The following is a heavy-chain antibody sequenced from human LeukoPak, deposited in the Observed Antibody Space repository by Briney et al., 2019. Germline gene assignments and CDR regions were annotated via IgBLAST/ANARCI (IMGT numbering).Heavy chain of an antibody. CDR2: IIPIFGTA. V-gene: IGHV1-69*13. Sequence: SVKVSCKASGGTFTSYAISWVRQAPGQGLEWMGGIIPIFGTANYAQKFQGRVTITADESTSTAYMELSSLRSEDTAVYYCARVWGSNGWYSIDYWGQGTLVTVSS. CDR3: ARVWGSNGWYSIDY. J-gene: IGHJ4*02. D-gene: IGHD6-19*01. CDR1: GGTFTSYA.